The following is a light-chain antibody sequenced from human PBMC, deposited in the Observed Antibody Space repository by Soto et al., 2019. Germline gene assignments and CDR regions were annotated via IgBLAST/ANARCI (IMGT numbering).Light chain of an antibody. CDR2: DVS. J-gene: IGLJ2*01. CDR3: CSDAGSYVV. Sequence: QSALTQPRSVSGSPGQSVTISCTGTSSDVGGYNYVSWYQQHPGKAPKLMIFDVSKRPSGVPDRFSGSKSGNTASLTISGLHAEDEAYYYCCSDAGSYVVFGGGTKLTVL. CDR1: SSDVGGYNY. V-gene: IGLV2-11*01.